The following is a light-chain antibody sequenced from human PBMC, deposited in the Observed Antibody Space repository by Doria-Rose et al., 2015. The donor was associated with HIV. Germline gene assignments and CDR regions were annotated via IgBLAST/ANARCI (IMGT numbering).Light chain of an antibody. CDR2: DGS. V-gene: IGKV3-20*01. CDR1: QSFSSTY. Sequence: TQSPGTLSLSPGERATLSCRASQSFSSTYLAWYQQKPGQAPSLLIYDGSTRATGIPGRFSASGSGTDFTLTTNRLEPEDFALYYCHQYGTAWTCGQGTKVEI. J-gene: IGKJ1*01. CDR3: HQYGTAWT.